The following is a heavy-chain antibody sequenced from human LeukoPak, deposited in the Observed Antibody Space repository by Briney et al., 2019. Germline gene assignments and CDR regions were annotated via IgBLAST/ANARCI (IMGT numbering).Heavy chain of an antibody. CDR1: GYTFTSYD. Sequence: ASVTVSRTASGYTFTSYDINWVRQATGQGIEWMGWMNPNSGNTGYAQKFQGRVTMTRNTSISTAYMELSSLRSEDTAVYYCARGLMGMVRGVISSWFDPWGQGTLVTVSS. J-gene: IGHJ5*02. CDR3: ARGLMGMVRGVISSWFDP. D-gene: IGHD3-10*01. CDR2: MNPNSGNT. V-gene: IGHV1-8*01.